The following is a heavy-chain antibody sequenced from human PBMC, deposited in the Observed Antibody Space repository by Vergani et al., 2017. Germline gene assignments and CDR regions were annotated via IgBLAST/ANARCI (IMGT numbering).Heavy chain of an antibody. D-gene: IGHD1-26*01. V-gene: IGHV1-58*02. Sequence: QLVQSGAEVKKPGSSVKVSCKASGFIFASSAMQWVRQARGQRLEWIGWIVVGSGNTNYAQKFQERVTITRDMSTSTAYLELSSLRSEDTAVYFCAAQISGSNSDYWGQGTLVTVSS. CDR1: GFIFASSA. J-gene: IGHJ4*02. CDR3: AAQISGSNSDY. CDR2: IVVGSGNT.